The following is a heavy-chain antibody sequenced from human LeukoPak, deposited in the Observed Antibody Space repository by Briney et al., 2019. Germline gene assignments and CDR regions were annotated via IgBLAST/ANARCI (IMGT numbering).Heavy chain of an antibody. CDR2: IYYSGTT. CDR3: ARDSGNWYFDL. V-gene: IGHV4-59*01. J-gene: IGHJ2*01. CDR1: GGSISSYS. Sequence: SETLSLTCTVSGGSISSYSWTWVRQPPGKGLEWIGYIYYSGTTNHNPSLKSRVTISVDTSKNQFSLKLSSVTAADTAVYYCARDSGNWYFDLWGRGTLVTVSS.